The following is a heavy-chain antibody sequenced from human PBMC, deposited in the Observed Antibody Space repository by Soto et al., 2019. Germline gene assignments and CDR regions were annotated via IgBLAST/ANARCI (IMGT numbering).Heavy chain of an antibody. V-gene: IGHV2-26*01. J-gene: IGHJ5*02. D-gene: IGHD3-10*01. CDR3: ARIARFGELTRWFDP. Sequence: DLEWLAHIFSNDEKSYSTSLKSRLTISKDTSKSQVVLTMTNMDPVDTATYYCARIARFGELTRWFDPWGQGTLVTVSS. CDR2: IFSNDEK.